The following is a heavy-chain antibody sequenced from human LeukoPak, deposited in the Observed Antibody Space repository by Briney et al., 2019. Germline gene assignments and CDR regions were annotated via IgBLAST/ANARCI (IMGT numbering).Heavy chain of an antibody. CDR3: ARARIAVAGATIDY. J-gene: IGHJ4*02. Sequence: GASVKVSCKASGYTFTGYYMHWVRQAPGQGLEWMEWINPNSGGTNYAQKFQGRVTMTRDTSISTAYMELSRLRSDDTAVYYCARARIAVAGATIDYWGQGTLVTVSS. CDR2: INPNSGGT. D-gene: IGHD6-19*01. V-gene: IGHV1-2*02. CDR1: GYTFTGYY.